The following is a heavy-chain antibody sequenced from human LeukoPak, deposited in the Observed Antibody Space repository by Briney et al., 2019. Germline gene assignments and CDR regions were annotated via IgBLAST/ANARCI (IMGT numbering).Heavy chain of an antibody. D-gene: IGHD1-1*01. V-gene: IGHV3-7*01. Sequence: GGSLRLSCAASGFSISTSWMTWVRQAPGKGLEWVANIKQDGSEKNYVDSVKGRFTISRENAKNSLYLQMNSLRAGDTAVYYCARVAKERVGGVYYFDYWGQGTLVTVSS. CDR3: ARVAKERVGGVYYFDY. CDR2: IKQDGSEK. J-gene: IGHJ4*02. CDR1: GFSISTSW.